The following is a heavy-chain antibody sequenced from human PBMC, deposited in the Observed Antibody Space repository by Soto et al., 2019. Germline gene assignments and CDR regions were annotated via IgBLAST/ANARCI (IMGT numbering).Heavy chain of an antibody. CDR1: GGSFSGYY. D-gene: IGHD3-22*01. CDR3: ARVTSDSSGYFIDY. V-gene: IGHV4-34*01. J-gene: IGHJ4*02. CDR2: INHSGST. Sequence: SETLSLTCAVYGGSFSGYYWSWIRQPPGKGLEWIGEINHSGSTNYNPSLKSRVTISVDTSKNQFSLKLSSVTAADTAVYYCARVTSDSSGYFIDYWGQGTLVTVSS.